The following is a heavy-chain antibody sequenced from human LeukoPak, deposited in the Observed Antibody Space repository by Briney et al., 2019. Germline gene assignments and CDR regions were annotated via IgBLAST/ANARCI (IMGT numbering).Heavy chain of an antibody. CDR2: INPNSGGT. D-gene: IGHD1-1*01. J-gene: IGHJ5*02. V-gene: IGHV1-2*02. CDR3: ARDGQAGTTDENWFDP. CDR1: GYSFNDKY. Sequence: ASVKVSCKASGYSFNDKYLHWVRQAPGQGLEWMGSINPNSGGTNYAQKFQGRVTMTRGTSISTAYMELSRLRSDDTAVYYCARDGQAGTTDENWFDPWGQGTLVTVSS.